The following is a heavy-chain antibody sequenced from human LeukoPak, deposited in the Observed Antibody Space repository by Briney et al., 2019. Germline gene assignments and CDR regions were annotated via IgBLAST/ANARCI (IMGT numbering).Heavy chain of an antibody. D-gene: IGHD4-17*01. J-gene: IGHJ4*02. Sequence: GGSLRPSCAASGFTFSSYSMNWVRQAPGKGLEWVSSISSSGSYISYADSVKGRFTISRDNAKNSLYLQMSSLRAEDTAVYYCAREVDYVFDFRGQGTLVTVSS. CDR2: ISSSGSYI. CDR3: AREVDYVFDF. V-gene: IGHV3-21*01. CDR1: GFTFSSYS.